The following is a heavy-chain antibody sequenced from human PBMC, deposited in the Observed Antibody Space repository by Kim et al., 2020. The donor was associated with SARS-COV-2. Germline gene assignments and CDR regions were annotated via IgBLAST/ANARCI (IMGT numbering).Heavy chain of an antibody. J-gene: IGHJ3*02. Sequence: GKGRFIISRDNSKNTLYLQMNSLRAEDTAVYYCAKASDDSSGYSLSAFDIWGQGTMGTVSS. D-gene: IGHD3-22*01. V-gene: IGHV3-23*01. CDR3: AKASDDSSGYSLSAFDI.